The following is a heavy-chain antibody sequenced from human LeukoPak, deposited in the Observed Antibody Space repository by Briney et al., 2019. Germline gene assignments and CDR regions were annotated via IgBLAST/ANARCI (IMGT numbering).Heavy chain of an antibody. CDR2: IKSKADAETT. V-gene: IGHV3-15*01. CDR3: TPYQSARGWYGLY. CDR1: GFTFSHAW. Sequence: GGSLRLSCAGSGFTFSHAWMSWVRQTPGKGLEWLGRIKSKADAETTDYAAPVKGRFTISRDDSKNTLFLQMNSLKTEDTAVYYCTPYQSARGWYGLYWGQGTLVTVSS. D-gene: IGHD6-19*01. J-gene: IGHJ4*02.